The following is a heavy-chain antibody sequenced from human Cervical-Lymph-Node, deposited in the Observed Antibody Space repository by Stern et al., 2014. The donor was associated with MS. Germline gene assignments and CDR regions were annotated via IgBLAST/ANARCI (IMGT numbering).Heavy chain of an antibody. V-gene: IGHV3-72*01. CDR3: VRVLRGWNSFSSGMDV. CDR2: SRDNANRYTT. CDR1: GFIFNDHY. J-gene: IGHJ6*02. D-gene: IGHD1-7*01. Sequence: EVQLVESGGGLVQPGGSLRLSCAASGFIFNDHYMDWVRQAPGKGLEWVGRSRDNANRYTTDYAASVKGRFTISRDDSKNSLYLQMNSLRTEDTAVYYCVRVLRGWNSFSSGMDVWGQGTTVTVSS.